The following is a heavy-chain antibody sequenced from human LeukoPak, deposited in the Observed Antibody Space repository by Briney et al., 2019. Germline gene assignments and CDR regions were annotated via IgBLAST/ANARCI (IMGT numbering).Heavy chain of an antibody. J-gene: IGHJ4*02. CDR3: ATLRLGQLSFDF. D-gene: IGHD3-16*02. CDR1: GGTFNNFG. Sequence: WASVKVSCKASGGTFNNFGINWVRQAPGQGLDWMGGVSPIFGAANYEQRFQGRITITADESTNTAFMEMSSLRSEDTAVYYCATLRLGQLSFDFWGQGTLVTVSS. CDR2: VSPIFGAA. V-gene: IGHV1-69*13.